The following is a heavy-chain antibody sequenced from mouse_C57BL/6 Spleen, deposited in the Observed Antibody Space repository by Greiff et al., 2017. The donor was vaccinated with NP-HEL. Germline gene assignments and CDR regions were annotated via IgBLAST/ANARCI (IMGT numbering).Heavy chain of an antibody. V-gene: IGHV14-4*01. CDR2: IDPENGDT. J-gene: IGHJ3*01. D-gene: IGHD2-4*01. CDR1: GFNIKDDY. CDR3: TMRDYDGFAY. Sequence: EVQLQQSGAELVRPGASVKLSCTASGFNIKDDYMHWVKQRPEQGLEWIGWIDPENGDTEYASKFQGKATITADTSSNTAYLQLSSLTSEDTAVYYCTMRDYDGFAYWGQGTLVTVSA.